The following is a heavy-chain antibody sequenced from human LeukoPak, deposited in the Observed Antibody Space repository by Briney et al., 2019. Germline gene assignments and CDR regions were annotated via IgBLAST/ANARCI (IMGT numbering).Heavy chain of an antibody. Sequence: PSETLSLTCVVFGASFSAYAWDWIRQPPGRGLEWIGPSNHKGGILCEASLKSRVTISVDTSKNQFSLKLSSVTAADTAVYYCARGRIVATIDYWGQGTLVTVSS. V-gene: IGHV4-34*01. CDR2: SNHKGGI. D-gene: IGHD5-12*01. J-gene: IGHJ4*02. CDR1: GASFSAYA. CDR3: ARGRIVATIDY.